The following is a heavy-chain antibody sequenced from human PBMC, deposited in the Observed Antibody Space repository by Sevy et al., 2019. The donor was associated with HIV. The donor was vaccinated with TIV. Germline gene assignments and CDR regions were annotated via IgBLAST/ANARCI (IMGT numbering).Heavy chain of an antibody. J-gene: IGHJ4*02. Sequence: GGSLRLSCAASGFDFSIYSMSWVRQAPGKGLEWVSTLSFGCGKINYANSVKGRFTISRDNSKSSVYLQMNNMRVEDSAVYYCAREGCTKPHDYWGQGTLVTVSS. CDR3: AREGCTKPHDY. CDR1: GFDFSIYS. D-gene: IGHD2-8*01. CDR2: LSFGCGKI. V-gene: IGHV3-23*01.